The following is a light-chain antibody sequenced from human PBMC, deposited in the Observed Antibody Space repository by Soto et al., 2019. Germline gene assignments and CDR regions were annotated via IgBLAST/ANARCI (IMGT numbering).Light chain of an antibody. CDR2: GSS. CDR3: QQYGSSPPYT. J-gene: IGKJ2*01. V-gene: IGKV3-20*01. CDR1: QTVSNNY. Sequence: EVVLTQSPGTLSLSPGERATLSCRASQTVSNNYLAWYQLRPGQAPRLLIFGSSDRAAGIPDRFSGSGSGTDFTLNISRLEPEDVAVYYCQQYGSSPPYTFGQGTKLEIK.